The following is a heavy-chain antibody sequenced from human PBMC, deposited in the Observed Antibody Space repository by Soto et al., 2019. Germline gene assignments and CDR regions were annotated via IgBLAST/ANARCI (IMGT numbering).Heavy chain of an antibody. D-gene: IGHD6-6*01. V-gene: IGHV3-21*01. Sequence: GGSLRLSCSASGFSFSIYTMNWVRQAPGKGLEWVSSISSSSRDIYYADSLKGRFTISRDNTKNSVYLQMNSLRAEDTAVYYCARDGSSTTFDNWGQGTLVTVSS. J-gene: IGHJ4*02. CDR3: ARDGSSTTFDN. CDR2: ISSSSRDI. CDR1: GFSFSIYT.